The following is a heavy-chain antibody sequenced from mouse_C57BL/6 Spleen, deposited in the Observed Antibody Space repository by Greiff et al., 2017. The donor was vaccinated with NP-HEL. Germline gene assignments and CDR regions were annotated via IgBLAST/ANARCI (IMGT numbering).Heavy chain of an antibody. CDR1: GYTFTSYW. CDR2: IHPNSGST. V-gene: IGHV1-64*01. J-gene: IGHJ1*03. Sequence: QVQLQQPGAELVKPGASVKLSCKASGYTFTSYWMHWVKQRPGQGLEWIGMIHPNSGSTNYNEKFKSKATLTVDKSSSTAYMQLSSLTSEDSAVYYCGGDVVAGYFDVWGTGTTVTVSS. CDR3: GGDVVAGYFDV. D-gene: IGHD1-1*02.